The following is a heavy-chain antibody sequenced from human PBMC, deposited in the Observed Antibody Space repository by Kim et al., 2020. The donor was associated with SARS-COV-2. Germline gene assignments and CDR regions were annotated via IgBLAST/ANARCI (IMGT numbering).Heavy chain of an antibody. Sequence: GRFTISRDDSKNTLYLQMNSLKTEDTAVYYCTTFRRMSSSWYKAHDAFDIWGQGTMVTVSS. J-gene: IGHJ3*02. CDR3: TTFRRMSSSWYKAHDAFDI. V-gene: IGHV3-15*01. D-gene: IGHD6-13*01.